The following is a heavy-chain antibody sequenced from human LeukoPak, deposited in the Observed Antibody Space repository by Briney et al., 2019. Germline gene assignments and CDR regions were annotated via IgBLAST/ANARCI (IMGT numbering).Heavy chain of an antibody. CDR1: GFTFSSYR. CDR2: ISSSSSTI. CDR3: ARGDSSGYGPDH. V-gene: IGHV3-48*02. Sequence: PGGSLRLSCAASGFTFSSYRMNWVRQAPGKGLEWVSYISSSSSTIYYADSVKGRFTISGDNAKNSLYLQMNSLRDEDTAVYYCARGDSSGYGPDHWGQGTLVTVSS. J-gene: IGHJ5*02. D-gene: IGHD3-22*01.